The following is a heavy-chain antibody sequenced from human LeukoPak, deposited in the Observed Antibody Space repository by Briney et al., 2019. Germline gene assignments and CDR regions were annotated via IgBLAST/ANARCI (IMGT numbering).Heavy chain of an antibody. V-gene: IGHV3-9*01. J-gene: IGHJ4*02. Sequence: GGSLRLSCAASGFIFDDYALHWVRQAPGKGLEWVSGISWNSGDIDYVDSVKGRFTISRDNAKDSLYLQMNSLRAEDTALYYCFVGQGINCWGQGTLVTVSS. CDR1: GFIFDDYA. CDR2: ISWNSGDI. D-gene: IGHD3-10*01. CDR3: FVGQGINC.